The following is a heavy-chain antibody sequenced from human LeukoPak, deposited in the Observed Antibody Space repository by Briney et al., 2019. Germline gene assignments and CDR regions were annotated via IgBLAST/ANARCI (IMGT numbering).Heavy chain of an antibody. J-gene: IGHJ5*02. CDR1: GYTFTSYG. CDR3: ARLGVWRYFDWSPTYNWFDP. V-gene: IGHV1-18*01. CDR2: ISAYNGNT. Sequence: GASVKVSCKASGYTFTSYGISWVRQAPGQGLEWMGWISAYNGNTNYAQKLQGRVTMTTDTSTSTAYMELRSLRSDDTAVYYCARLGVWRYFDWSPTYNWFDPWGQGTLVTVSS. D-gene: IGHD3-9*01.